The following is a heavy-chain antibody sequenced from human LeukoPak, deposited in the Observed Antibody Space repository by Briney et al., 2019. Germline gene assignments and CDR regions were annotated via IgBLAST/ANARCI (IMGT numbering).Heavy chain of an antibody. CDR3: ARDFLGYCTSTSCYSYYYYYMDV. Sequence: GGSLRLSCAASGFTFSSYAIHWVRQAPGKGLEWVAVISYDGSNKYYADSVKGRFTISRDNSKNTLYLQMNSLRAEDTAVFYCARDFLGYCTSTSCYSYYYYYMDVWGKGTTVTVSS. V-gene: IGHV3-30-3*01. J-gene: IGHJ6*03. D-gene: IGHD2-2*01. CDR1: GFTFSSYA. CDR2: ISYDGSNK.